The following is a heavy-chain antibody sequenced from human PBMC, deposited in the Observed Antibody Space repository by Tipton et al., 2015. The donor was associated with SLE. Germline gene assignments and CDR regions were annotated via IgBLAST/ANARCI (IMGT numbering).Heavy chain of an antibody. CDR3: ATLVGATYDFDY. CDR2: INPNSGGT. CDR1: GYTFTSYG. Sequence: QLVQSGAEVKKPGASVKVSCKASGYTFTSYGISWVRQAPGQGLEWMGWINPNSGGTNYAQKFQGRVTMTRDTSISTAYMELSRLRSDDTAVYYCATLVGATYDFDYWGQGTLVTVSS. J-gene: IGHJ4*02. V-gene: IGHV1-2*02. D-gene: IGHD1-26*01.